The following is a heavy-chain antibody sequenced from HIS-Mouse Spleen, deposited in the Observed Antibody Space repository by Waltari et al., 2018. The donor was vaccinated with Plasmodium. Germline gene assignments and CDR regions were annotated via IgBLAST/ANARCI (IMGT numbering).Heavy chain of an antibody. D-gene: IGHD6-13*01. CDR2: IKQDGSEK. CDR3: ASSWYWYFDL. Sequence: EVQLVESGGGLVQPGGSLTLSCAAPGFTISSYWMSWVRQAPGKGLEWVANIKQDGSEKYYVDSVKGRFTISRDNAKNSLYLQMNSLRAEDTAVYYCASSWYWYFDLWGRGTLVTVSS. V-gene: IGHV3-7*01. J-gene: IGHJ2*01. CDR1: GFTISSYW.